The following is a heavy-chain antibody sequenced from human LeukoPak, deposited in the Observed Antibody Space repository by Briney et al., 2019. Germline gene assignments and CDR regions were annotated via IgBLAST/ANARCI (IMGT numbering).Heavy chain of an antibody. CDR1: GYTFTGYY. CDR2: INPNSGGT. D-gene: IGHD1-26*01. V-gene: IGHV1-2*02. CDR3: AAELYSGTYGRCCSFAF. J-gene: IGHJ4*02. Sequence: ASGKVSCKASGYTFTGYYMHWVRQAPGQGLEWMGWINPNSGGTNYAQKFQGRVTMTRDTSISTAYMELSRLRSDDTAVYYCAAELYSGTYGRCCSFAFWGQGTQVTVSS.